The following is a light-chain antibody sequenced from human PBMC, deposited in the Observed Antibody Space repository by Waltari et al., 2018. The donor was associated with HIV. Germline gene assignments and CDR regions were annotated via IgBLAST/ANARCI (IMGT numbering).Light chain of an antibody. V-gene: IGKV1-39*01. CDR3: QQSYNPPHT. CDR1: QTISTS. CDR2: EAS. Sequence: DIQMTQSPSSLSASVGDRVTITCRASQTISTSLNWYQHKPGKAPKLLIFEASNLQTGVASRFSGSGSGTDFTLTVSSLQPEDFATYYYQQSYNPPHTFGQGTKVEIK. J-gene: IGKJ1*01.